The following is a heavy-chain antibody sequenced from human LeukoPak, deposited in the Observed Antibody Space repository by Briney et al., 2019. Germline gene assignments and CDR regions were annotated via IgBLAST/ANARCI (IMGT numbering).Heavy chain of an antibody. D-gene: IGHD6-19*01. CDR1: GGSISSGGYY. J-gene: IGHJ3*02. V-gene: IGHV4-61*08. CDR2: IYYSGST. Sequence: SQTLSLTCTVSGGSISSGGYYWSWIRQPPGKGLEWIGYIYYSGSTNYNPSLKSRVTISVDTSKNQFSLKLSSVTAADTAVYYCARQVGQQWLPDAFDIWGQGTMVTVSS. CDR3: ARQVGQQWLPDAFDI.